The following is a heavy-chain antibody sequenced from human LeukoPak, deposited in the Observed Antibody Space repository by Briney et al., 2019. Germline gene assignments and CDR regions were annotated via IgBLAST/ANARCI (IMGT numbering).Heavy chain of an antibody. CDR2: ISGSAGST. J-gene: IGHJ4*02. CDR3: ARDTDRYSCSWYYFDY. V-gene: IGHV3-23*01. CDR1: GFTFSSYA. Sequence: GGSLRLSCAASGFTFSSYAMSWVRQVPGKGLGWVSAISGSAGSTYYADSVKGRFTISRDNSKNTLYLQMNSLRAEDTAVYYCARDTDRYSCSWYYFDYWGQGTLVTVSS. D-gene: IGHD6-13*01.